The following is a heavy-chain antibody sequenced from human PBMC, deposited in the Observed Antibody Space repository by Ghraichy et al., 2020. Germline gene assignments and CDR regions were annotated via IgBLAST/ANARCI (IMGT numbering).Heavy chain of an antibody. D-gene: IGHD4-11*01. J-gene: IGHJ3*02. Sequence: SETLSLTCAVYGGSFSGYYWSWIRQPPGKGLEWIGEINHSGSTNYNPSLKSRVTISVDTSKNQFSLKLSSVTAADTAVYYCARGRQMTNDAFDIWGQGTMVTVYS. CDR2: INHSGST. CDR1: GGSFSGYY. CDR3: ARGRQMTNDAFDI. V-gene: IGHV4-34*01.